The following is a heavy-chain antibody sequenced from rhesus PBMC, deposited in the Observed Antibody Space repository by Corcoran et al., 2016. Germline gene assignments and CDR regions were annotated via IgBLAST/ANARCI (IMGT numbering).Heavy chain of an antibody. Sequence: QVQLQESGPGLVKPSETLSLTCAVSGYSISSGYGWSWIRQPPGRGLEWIGYIGGSSGSTNDNPSLKRRVTISKDKSKNQFSRKLSAVTAADTAVYYCARDTPYGSSYDYWGQGVLVTVSS. CDR3: ARDTPYGSSYDY. CDR2: IGGSSGST. V-gene: IGHV4-127*01. J-gene: IGHJ4*01. CDR1: GYSISSGYG. D-gene: IGHD4-29*01.